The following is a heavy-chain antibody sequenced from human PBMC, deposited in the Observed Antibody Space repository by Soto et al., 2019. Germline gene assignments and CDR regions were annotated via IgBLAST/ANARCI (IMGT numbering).Heavy chain of an antibody. CDR2: IGTAGDT. CDR3: AREYTGRRFDP. CDR1: GFTFSSYD. J-gene: IGHJ5*02. D-gene: IGHD2-2*02. V-gene: IGHV3-13*01. Sequence: GGSLRLSCAASGFTFSSYDMHWVRQATGKGLEWVSAIGTAGDTYYPGSVKGRFTISRENAKNSLYLQMNSLRAEDTAVYYCAREYTGRRFDPWGQGTLVTVSS.